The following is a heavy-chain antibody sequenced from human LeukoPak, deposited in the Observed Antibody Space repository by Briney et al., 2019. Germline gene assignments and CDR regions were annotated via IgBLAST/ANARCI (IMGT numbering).Heavy chain of an antibody. CDR1: GYTFTSYY. CDR3: ARYPTGLRWRYFDY. V-gene: IGHV1-2*02. CDR2: INPNSGGT. Sequence: ASVKVSCKASGYTFTSYYMHWVRQAPGRGLEWMGWINPNSGGTNYAQKFQGRVTMTRDTSISTAYMELSRLRSDDTAVYYCARYPTGLRWRYFDYWGQGTLVTVSS. J-gene: IGHJ4*02. D-gene: IGHD4-23*01.